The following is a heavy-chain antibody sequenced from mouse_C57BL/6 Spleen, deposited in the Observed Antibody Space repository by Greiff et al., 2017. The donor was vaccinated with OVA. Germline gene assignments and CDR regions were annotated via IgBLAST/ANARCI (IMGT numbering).Heavy chain of an antibody. CDR1: GFTFSSYG. CDR2: ISSGGSYT. Sequence: EVKLMESGGDLVKPGGSLKLSCAASGFTFSSYGMSWVRQTPDKRLEWVATISSGGSYTYYPDSVKGRFTISRDNAKNTLYLQMSSLKSEDTAMYYCARQIDGYYEYFDVWGTGTTVTVSS. CDR3: ARQIDGYYEYFDV. J-gene: IGHJ1*03. D-gene: IGHD2-3*01. V-gene: IGHV5-6*01.